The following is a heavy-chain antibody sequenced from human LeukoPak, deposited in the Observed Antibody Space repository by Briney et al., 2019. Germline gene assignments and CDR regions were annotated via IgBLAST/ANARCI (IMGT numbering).Heavy chain of an antibody. V-gene: IGHV3-23*05. CDR2: IITSGRNT. CDR3: AKTLRRSFDT. J-gene: IGHJ3*02. Sequence: GGSLRLSCAASGFTFSQYDMTWVRQAPGKGLEWVSEIITSGRNTYYADSVKGRFTISRDNSKNTLYLQMNSLRAEDTALYYCAKTLRRSFDTWGQGTMVTVSS. CDR1: GFTFSQYD.